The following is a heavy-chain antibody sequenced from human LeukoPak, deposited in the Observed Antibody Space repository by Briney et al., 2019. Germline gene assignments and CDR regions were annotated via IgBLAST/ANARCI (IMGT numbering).Heavy chain of an antibody. CDR1: GFTFSSYA. J-gene: IGHJ6*02. CDR2: ISYDGSNK. V-gene: IGHV3-30-3*01. CDR3: ARVPHYSSSSGYYYGMDV. Sequence: GGSLRLSCAASGFTFSSYAMHWVRQAPGKGLEWVAVISYDGSNKYYADSVRGRFTISRDNAKNTLYLQMNSLRAEDTAVYYCARVPHYSSSSGYYYGMDVWGQGTTVTVSS. D-gene: IGHD6-6*01.